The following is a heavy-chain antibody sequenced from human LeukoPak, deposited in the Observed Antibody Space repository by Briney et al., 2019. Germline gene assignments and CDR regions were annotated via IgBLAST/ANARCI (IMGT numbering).Heavy chain of an antibody. CDR3: ARGVGYGALVDS. CDR2: INSDGSST. CDR1: GITLSSYW. D-gene: IGHD4-17*01. Sequence: AGGSLRLSCAASGITLSSYWMHWVRQAPGKGLVWVSRINSDGSSTNYVDSVKGRFTISRDNAKNTLYLQMNSLRAEDTAVYYCARGVGYGALVDSWGQGTLVTVSS. J-gene: IGHJ4*02. V-gene: IGHV3-74*01.